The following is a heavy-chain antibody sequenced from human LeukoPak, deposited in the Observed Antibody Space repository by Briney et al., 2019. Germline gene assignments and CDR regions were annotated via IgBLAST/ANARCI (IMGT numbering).Heavy chain of an antibody. CDR2: IYYSGST. Sequence: PSETLSLTCTVSGGSISSSSYYWGWIRQPPGKGLEWIGSIYYSGSTYYNPSLKSRVTISVDTSKNQFSLKLSSVTAADTAVYYCARAPHSGSYYRYWFDPWGQGTLVTVSS. CDR1: GGSISSSSYY. V-gene: IGHV4-39*01. J-gene: IGHJ5*02. CDR3: ARAPHSGSYYRYWFDP. D-gene: IGHD1-26*01.